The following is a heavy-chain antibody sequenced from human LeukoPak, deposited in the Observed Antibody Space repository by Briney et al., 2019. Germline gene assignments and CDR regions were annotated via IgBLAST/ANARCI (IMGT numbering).Heavy chain of an antibody. CDR3: ARYDSSGYPYYYYYGMDV. V-gene: IGHV4-31*03. D-gene: IGHD3-22*01. CDR2: IYYSGST. CDR1: GGSISSGGYY. J-gene: IGHJ6*02. Sequence: SETLSLTCTVSGGSISSGGYYWSWIRQHPGKGLEWIGYIYYSGSTYYNPSLKSRVTISVDTSKNQFSLKLSSVTAADTAVYYCARYDSSGYPYYYYYGMDVWGQGTTVTVSS.